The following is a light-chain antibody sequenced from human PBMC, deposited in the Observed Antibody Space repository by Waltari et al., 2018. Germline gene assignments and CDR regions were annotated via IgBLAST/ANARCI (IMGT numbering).Light chain of an antibody. J-gene: IGKJ2*01. V-gene: IGKV1-9*01. CDR2: DAS. CDR1: QCIGCY. Sequence: DIQLTQSPSFLSASVGDRVTIPCRASQCIGCYLAWSQQTPGKAPKLLIYDASTLQSGVPSRFSGSGAGTEFPLTISSLQPEDVATYYCQKLNSYPHFGQGTKLESK. CDR3: QKLNSYPH.